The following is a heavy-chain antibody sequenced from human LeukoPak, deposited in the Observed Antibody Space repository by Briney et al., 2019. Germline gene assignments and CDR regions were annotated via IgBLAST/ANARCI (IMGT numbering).Heavy chain of an antibody. Sequence: SVKVSCKASGGTFSSYAISWVRQAPGQGLEWMGRIIPILGIANYAQKFQGRVTITADKSTSTAYMELSSLRSEDTAVYHCARGPIQLWSQNFDYWGQGTLVTVSS. V-gene: IGHV1-69*04. J-gene: IGHJ4*02. CDR3: ARGPIQLWSQNFDY. D-gene: IGHD5-18*01. CDR2: IIPILGIA. CDR1: GGTFSSYA.